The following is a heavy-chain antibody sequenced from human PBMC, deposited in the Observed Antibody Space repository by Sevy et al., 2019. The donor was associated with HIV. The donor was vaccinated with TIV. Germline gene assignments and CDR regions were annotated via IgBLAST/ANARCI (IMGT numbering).Heavy chain of an antibody. Sequence: GESLKISCKVSGYIFISYWIAWVRQRPGEGLGWVGTTFPGNCDTRYGPSFKGQVTISADQSISTTFLQWGSLKATDTAIYYCARGPGVNPVDWFDSWGQGTLVTVSS. CDR3: ARGPGVNPVDWFDS. CDR1: GYIFISYW. V-gene: IGHV5-51*01. D-gene: IGHD2-21*01. J-gene: IGHJ5*01. CDR2: TFPGNCDT.